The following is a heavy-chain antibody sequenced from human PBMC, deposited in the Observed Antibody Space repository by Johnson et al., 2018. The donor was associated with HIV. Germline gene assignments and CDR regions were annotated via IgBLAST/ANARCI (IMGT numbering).Heavy chain of an antibody. Sequence: QVQLVESGGGVVQPGRSLRLSCAASGFTFSSYGMHWVRQAPGKGLEWVAVIWYDGSRSDYGASVKGRFVISRDNAKNSLYLQMSSLRAEDTAVYYCAREGPYWAFDIWGQGTMVTVSS. CDR1: GFTFSSYG. V-gene: IGHV3-33*01. CDR2: IWYDGSRS. CDR3: AREGPYWAFDI. J-gene: IGHJ3*02. D-gene: IGHD2-15*01.